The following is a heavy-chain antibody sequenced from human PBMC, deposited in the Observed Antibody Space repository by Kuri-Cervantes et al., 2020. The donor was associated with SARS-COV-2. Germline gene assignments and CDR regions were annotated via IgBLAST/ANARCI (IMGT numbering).Heavy chain of an antibody. CDR3: TTEAVANYYFDY. V-gene: IGHV3-15*07. CDR1: GFTFSSYA. D-gene: IGHD6-19*01. J-gene: IGHJ4*02. Sequence: GESLKISCAASGFTFSSYAMHWVRQAPGKGLEWAGRIKSKTDGGTTDYAAPVKGRFTISRDDSKNTLYLQMNSLKTEDTAVYYCTTEAVANYYFDYWGQGTLVTVSS. CDR2: IKSKTDGGTT.